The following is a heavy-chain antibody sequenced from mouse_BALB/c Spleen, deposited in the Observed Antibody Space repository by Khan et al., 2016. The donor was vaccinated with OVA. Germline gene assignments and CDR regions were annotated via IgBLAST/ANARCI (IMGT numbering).Heavy chain of an antibody. CDR3: ARQPYYDYNGMDY. V-gene: IGHV2-6-1*01. CDR1: GFSLTNYG. Sequence: QVQLKESGPGLVAPSQSLSITCTISGFSLTNYGLHWVRQPPGKGLEWLVVIWSDGSTTYNSALKSRLTITKDNSKSQVFLEMNSLQTDDTDIYFCARQPYYDYNGMDYWGQGTSVTGSS. CDR2: IWSDGST. D-gene: IGHD2-4*01. J-gene: IGHJ4*01.